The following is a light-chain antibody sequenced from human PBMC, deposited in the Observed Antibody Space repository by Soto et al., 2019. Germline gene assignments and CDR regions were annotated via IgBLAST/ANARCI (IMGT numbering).Light chain of an antibody. V-gene: IGKV3-20*01. CDR1: QSVSSNY. J-gene: IGKJ1*01. CDR2: GAS. Sequence: ESVLTQSPGTLSLSPGERATLSCRASQSVSSNYLAWYQQKPGQAPRLLIYGASTRATGIPDRFSGSGSGTDFTLTISRLEPEAFAVYYCQQKTFGQGTKVDIK. CDR3: QQKT.